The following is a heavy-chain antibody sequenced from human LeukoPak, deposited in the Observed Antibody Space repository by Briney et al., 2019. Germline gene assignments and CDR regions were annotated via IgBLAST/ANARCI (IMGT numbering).Heavy chain of an antibody. D-gene: IGHD3-22*01. J-gene: IGHJ4*02. Sequence: SETLSLTCTVSGGSISSYYWSWIRQPPGKGLEWIGYIYYSGSTNYNPSLKSRVTISVDTSKNQFSLKLSSVTAADTAVYYCARRRADDSSGYYFDFDYWGQGTLVTVSS. CDR2: IYYSGST. CDR3: ARRRADDSSGYYFDFDY. CDR1: GGSISSYY. V-gene: IGHV4-59*12.